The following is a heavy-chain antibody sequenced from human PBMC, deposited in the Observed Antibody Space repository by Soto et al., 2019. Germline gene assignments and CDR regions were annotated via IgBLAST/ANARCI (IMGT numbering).Heavy chain of an antibody. Sequence: GGSLRLSCVASGFTFSTNDMTWVRQAPGKGLEWVSTIDGTSTFSNYAASVEGRFTISRANSTNTVYLQMNSLRADDTAVYFCAKNSGWFNAWGQGTLVTVSS. CDR2: IDGTSTFS. V-gene: IGHV3-23*05. D-gene: IGHD3-10*01. CDR1: GFTFSTND. J-gene: IGHJ5*02. CDR3: AKNSGWFNA.